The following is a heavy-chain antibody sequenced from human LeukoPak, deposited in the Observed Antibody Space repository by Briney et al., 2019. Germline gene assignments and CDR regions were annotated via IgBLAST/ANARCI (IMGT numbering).Heavy chain of an antibody. Sequence: SQTLSLTCAISGDGVSSNTAAWNWIRQSPSRGLEWLGRTYYRSKWYNDYAVSVKSRISINPDTSKNQFSLQLNSVTPEDTAVYYCAREPYYYGSSGYSTFDYWGQGTLVTVSS. J-gene: IGHJ4*02. CDR1: GDGVSSNTAA. CDR2: TYYRSKWYN. D-gene: IGHD3-22*01. CDR3: AREPYYYGSSGYSTFDY. V-gene: IGHV6-1*01.